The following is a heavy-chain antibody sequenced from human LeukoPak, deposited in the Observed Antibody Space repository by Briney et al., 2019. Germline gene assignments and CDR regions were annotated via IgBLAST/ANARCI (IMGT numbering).Heavy chain of an antibody. D-gene: IGHD3-22*01. J-gene: IGHJ4*02. V-gene: IGHV3-30*03. CDR3: ARGGGYYFPFDY. CDR2: ISYDGSNK. Sequence: TGGSLRLSCAASGFTFSSYGMHWVRQAPGKGLEWVAVISYDGSNKYYADSVKGRFTISRDNSKNTLYLQMNSLRAEDTAVYYCARGGGYYFPFDYWGQGTLVTVSS. CDR1: GFTFSSYG.